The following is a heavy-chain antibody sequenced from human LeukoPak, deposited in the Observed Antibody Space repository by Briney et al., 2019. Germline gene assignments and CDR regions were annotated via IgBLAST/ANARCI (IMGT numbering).Heavy chain of an antibody. D-gene: IGHD3-10*01. V-gene: IGHV3-23*01. Sequence: PGGSLRLSCAASGITFSDYGMSWVRQAPGKGLEWVSAISGSGASTNYADYGKGRFTISRDKSKNTLYLKMTSLRAEDTAVYYCARDLITMVRGVNYYYYYYMDVWGKGTTVTISS. CDR1: GITFSDYG. J-gene: IGHJ6*03. CDR2: ISGSGAST. CDR3: ARDLITMVRGVNYYYYYYMDV.